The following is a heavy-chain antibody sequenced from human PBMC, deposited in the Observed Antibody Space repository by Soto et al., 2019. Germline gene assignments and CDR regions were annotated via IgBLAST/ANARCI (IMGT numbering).Heavy chain of an antibody. CDR2: IDPSDSYT. J-gene: IGHJ6*02. CDR1: GYSFTIYW. CDR3: ARLPLHYYGSGSYYNLGYYYGMDV. V-gene: IGHV5-10-1*01. Sequence: PGESLKSSGDGSGYSFTIYWISWVRQMPGKGLDWMWRIDPSDSYTNYSPSFQGHVTISADKSISTAYLQWSSLKASDTAMYYCARLPLHYYGSGSYYNLGYYYGMDVWGQGTTVTVSS. D-gene: IGHD3-10*01.